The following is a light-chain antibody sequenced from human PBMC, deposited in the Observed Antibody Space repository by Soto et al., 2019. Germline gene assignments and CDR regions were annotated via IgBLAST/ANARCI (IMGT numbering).Light chain of an antibody. CDR1: SSDVGGYNY. V-gene: IGLV2-14*01. Sequence: QSALTQPASVSGSPGQSITISCTGTSSDVGGYNYVSWYQQHPGKAPKLMIFDVSNRPSGVSNRFSGSKSGNTASLTISGLPAEDEADYYCTSNTSSTYVFGSGTKLTVL. CDR2: DVS. J-gene: IGLJ1*01. CDR3: TSNTSSTYV.